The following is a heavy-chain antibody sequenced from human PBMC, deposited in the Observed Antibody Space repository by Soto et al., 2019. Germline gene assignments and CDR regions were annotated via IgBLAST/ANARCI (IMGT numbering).Heavy chain of an antibody. J-gene: IGHJ4*02. CDR1: GFTFSSYW. CDR2: INSDGSST. Sequence: LRLSCAASGFTFSSYWMHWVRQAPGKGLVWVSRINSDGSSTSYAGSVKGRFIISRDNAKNTLYLQMNSLRAEDTAVYYCVRTSLVVAAATREDYWGQGTLVTVSS. CDR3: VRTSLVVAAATREDY. D-gene: IGHD2-15*01. V-gene: IGHV3-74*01.